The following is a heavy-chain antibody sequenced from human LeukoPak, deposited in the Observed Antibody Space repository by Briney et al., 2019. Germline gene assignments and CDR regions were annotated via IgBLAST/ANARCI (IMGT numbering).Heavy chain of an antibody. CDR2: IKQDGSEK. CDR1: GFTFSSYW. J-gene: IGHJ4*02. D-gene: IGHD1-7*01. CDR3: ARAPNYGVDY. Sequence: GGSLRLSXTASGFTFSSYWMSWVCQAPGKGLEWVATIKQDGSEKYYVDSVKGRFTISRDNAKNSLYLQMNSLRAEDTAVYYCARAPNYGVDYWGQGTLVTVSS. V-gene: IGHV3-7*01.